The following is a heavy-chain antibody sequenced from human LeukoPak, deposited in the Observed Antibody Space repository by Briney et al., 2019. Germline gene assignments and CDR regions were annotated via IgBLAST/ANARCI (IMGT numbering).Heavy chain of an antibody. Sequence: ASVKVSCKASGYTFTGYYMHWVRQAPGQGLEWMGWINPNSGGTNYAQKFQGSVTMTRDTSISTASLELSRLRADDTAVYYCARYIAASRCSFDCWGRGGLVTV. CDR3: ARYIAASRCSFDC. CDR1: GYTFTGYY. J-gene: IGHJ4*02. D-gene: IGHD2-15*01. CDR2: INPNSGGT. V-gene: IGHV1-2*02.